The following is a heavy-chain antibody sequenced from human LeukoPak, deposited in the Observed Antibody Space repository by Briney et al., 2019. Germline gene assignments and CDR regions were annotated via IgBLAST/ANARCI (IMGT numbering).Heavy chain of an antibody. Sequence: SETLSLTCAVYGGSFSGYYWSWIRQPPGKGLEWIGEINHSGSTNYNPSLKSRVTISVDTSKNQFSLKLSSVTAADTAVYYCARGEDIYYYYMDVWGKGTTVTVSS. CDR2: INHSGST. J-gene: IGHJ6*03. CDR3: ARGEDIYYYYMDV. V-gene: IGHV4-34*01. CDR1: GGSFSGYY.